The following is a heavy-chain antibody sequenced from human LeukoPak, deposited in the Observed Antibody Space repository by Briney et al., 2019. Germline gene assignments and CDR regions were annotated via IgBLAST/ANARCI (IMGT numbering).Heavy chain of an antibody. V-gene: IGHV3-48*03. D-gene: IGHD3-16*01. CDR3: AIQSFANFDP. J-gene: IGHJ5*02. CDR1: GFTFSSYE. Sequence: GGSLRLSCAASGFTFSSYEMNWVRQAPGKGLEWVSYISSSGSTIYYADSVKGRFTISRDNAKNSLYLQMNSLRVEDTAVYYCAIQSFANFDPWGQGTLVTVSS. CDR2: ISSSGSTI.